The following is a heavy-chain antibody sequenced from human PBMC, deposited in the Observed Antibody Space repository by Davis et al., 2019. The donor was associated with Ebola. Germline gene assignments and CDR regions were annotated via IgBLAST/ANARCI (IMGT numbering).Heavy chain of an antibody. V-gene: IGHV3-7*03. J-gene: IGHJ4*02. Sequence: GGSLRLSCAASGFTFSSYWMSWVRQAPGKGLEWVANIKQDGSEKYYVDSVKGRFTISRDNAKNSLYLQMNSLKTEDTAVYYCTTTTSYFDYWGQGTLVTVSS. CDR1: GFTFSSYW. CDR3: TTTTSYFDY. CDR2: IKQDGSEK. D-gene: IGHD1-14*01.